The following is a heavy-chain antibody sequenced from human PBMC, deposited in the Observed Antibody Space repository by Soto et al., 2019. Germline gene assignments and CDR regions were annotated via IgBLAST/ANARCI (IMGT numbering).Heavy chain of an antibody. CDR1: GGSISSGGYS. Sequence: QLQLQESGSGLVKPSQTLSLTCAVSGGSISSGGYSWSWIRQPPGKGLEWIGYIYHSGSTYYNPSLXSXVXIXXDRSKNQFSLKLSSVTAAATAVYYCARGEVVALGYWGQGTLVTVSS. J-gene: IGHJ4*02. CDR3: ARGEVVALGY. V-gene: IGHV4-30-2*01. CDR2: IYHSGST. D-gene: IGHD2-15*01.